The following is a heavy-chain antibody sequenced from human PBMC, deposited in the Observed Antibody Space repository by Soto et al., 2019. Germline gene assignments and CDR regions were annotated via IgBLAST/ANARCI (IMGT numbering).Heavy chain of an antibody. CDR1: GFTFSSYT. Sequence: EVQLVESGGGLVQPGGSLRLSCAASGFTFSSYTMNWVRQAPGKGLEWVSYISSSSRTIYYADSVKGRFTISRDNAKNSLYLQMNSLRAEDTAVYYCARERGYSGYDSGWFDPWGQGTLVTVSS. D-gene: IGHD5-12*01. J-gene: IGHJ5*02. V-gene: IGHV3-48*01. CDR3: ARERGYSGYDSGWFDP. CDR2: ISSSSRTI.